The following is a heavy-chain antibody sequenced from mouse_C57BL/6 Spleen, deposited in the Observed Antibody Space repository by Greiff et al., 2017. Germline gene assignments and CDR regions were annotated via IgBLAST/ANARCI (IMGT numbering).Heavy chain of an antibody. V-gene: IGHV2-2*01. D-gene: IGHD3-1*01. CDR1: GFSLTSYG. CDR3: ARKGEGYERDAMDY. Sequence: QVQLKESGPGLVQPSQSLSITCTVSGFSLTSYGVHWVRQSPGKGLEWLGVIWSGGSTDYNAAFISRLSISKDNSKSQVFFKMNSLQADDTAIYYCARKGEGYERDAMDYWGQGTSVTVSS. CDR2: IWSGGST. J-gene: IGHJ4*01.